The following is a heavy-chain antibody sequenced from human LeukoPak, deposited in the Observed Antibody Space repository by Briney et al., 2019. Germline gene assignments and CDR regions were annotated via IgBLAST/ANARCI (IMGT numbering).Heavy chain of an antibody. CDR3: ARGSNWGDY. J-gene: IGHJ4*02. D-gene: IGHD7-27*01. V-gene: IGHV4-61*08. Sequence: SETLSLTCTVSGGSISSSGYYWSWIRQPPGKGLEWIGYFSNSGTNNYNPSLKGRVTMSVDTSKNQFSLKLSSVTAADTAVYYCARGSNWGDYWGQGTLVTVSS. CDR1: GGSISSSGYY. CDR2: FSNSGTN.